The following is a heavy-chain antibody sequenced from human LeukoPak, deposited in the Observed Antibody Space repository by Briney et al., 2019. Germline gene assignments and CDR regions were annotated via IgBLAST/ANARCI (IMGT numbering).Heavy chain of an antibody. D-gene: IGHD3-22*01. Sequence: SETLSLTCTVSGGSISSSSYYWGWIRQPPGKGLEWIGSIYHRGSTYYNPSLKSRVTISVDTSKNQFSLKLSCVTGADTAVYYCSRVDSSAYHYDYWGQGTLVTVSS. CDR2: IYHRGST. V-gene: IGHV4-39*07. J-gene: IGHJ4*02. CDR1: GGSISSSSYY. CDR3: SRVDSSAYHYDY.